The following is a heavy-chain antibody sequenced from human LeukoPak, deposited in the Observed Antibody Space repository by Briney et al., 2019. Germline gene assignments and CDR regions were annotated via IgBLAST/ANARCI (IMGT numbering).Heavy chain of an antibody. V-gene: IGHV3-21*06. Sequence: GGSLTLSCAASELTFRSCSMTCVRQAPEKGLEWVSCISSSSSFLYYAGSVKGRFTISRDNAKNSLYLQVSSLRAEDTAVYYCARVRYSHVYAYFDYWGQVTLVTVSS. CDR2: ISSSSSFL. J-gene: IGHJ4*02. D-gene: IGHD5-18*01. CDR3: ARVRYSHVYAYFDY. CDR1: ELTFRSCS.